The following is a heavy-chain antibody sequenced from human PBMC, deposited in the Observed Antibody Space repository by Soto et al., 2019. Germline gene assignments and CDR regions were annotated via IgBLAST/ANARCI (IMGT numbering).Heavy chain of an antibody. D-gene: IGHD1-26*01. Sequence: QVQLVESGGGVVQPGASLRLSCAASASIFKGHGMHWVRQVPGKGLEWVAIIRYDGSDEHYGDSVEGRFTISRDNSKNMLYLQMNSLRAEDTAVYYCARDGVGATTFFGFLDYWGQGTLVTVSS. CDR3: ARDGVGATTFFGFLDY. J-gene: IGHJ4*02. V-gene: IGHV3-33*08. CDR1: ASIFKGHG. CDR2: IRYDGSDE.